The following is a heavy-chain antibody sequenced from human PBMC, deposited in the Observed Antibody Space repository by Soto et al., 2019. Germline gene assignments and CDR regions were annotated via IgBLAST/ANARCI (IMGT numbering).Heavy chain of an antibody. Sequence: QVQLVQSGAEVKKPGASVKVSCKASGYTFTSYDINWVRQATGQGLEWMGWMNPNSGNTGYAQKFQGRVTMTRNTSISPAYMEVSSLRSEDTAVYYCARELVGTTDYYYYGMDVWGQGTTVTVSS. CDR2: MNPNSGNT. V-gene: IGHV1-8*01. J-gene: IGHJ6*02. CDR1: GYTFTSYD. CDR3: ARELVGTTDYYYYGMDV. D-gene: IGHD2-8*02.